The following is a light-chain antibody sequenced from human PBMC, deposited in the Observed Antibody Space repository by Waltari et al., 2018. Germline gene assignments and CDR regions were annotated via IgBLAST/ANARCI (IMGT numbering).Light chain of an antibody. V-gene: IGKV1-17*01. CDR3: LQHNSYPLT. CDR2: AAT. J-gene: IGKJ4*01. Sequence: DIQMTQSTYSLSASVGDTVTIACWESQGISSYLNWFQQKPGKAPKLLIYAATTLQSGVPSRFSGSGSGTEFTLTISSLQPEDFAAYYCLQHNSYPLTFGGGTKVEIK. CDR1: QGISSY.